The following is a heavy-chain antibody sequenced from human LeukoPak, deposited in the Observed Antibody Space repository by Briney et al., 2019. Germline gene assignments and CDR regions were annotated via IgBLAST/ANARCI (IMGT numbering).Heavy chain of an antibody. V-gene: IGHV4-34*01. CDR1: GGPFSGYY. CDR2: INHNGYT. D-gene: IGHD3-10*01. J-gene: IGHJ4*02. Sequence: SETLSLTCAVYGGPFSGYYWNWIRQPPGKGLEWMGEINHNGYTNYNPSLESRVTISVDTSKNQFSLKVYSLTAADTAVYFCARAGSGDRSAVFDYWGQEILVNVSS. CDR3: ARAGSGDRSAVFDY.